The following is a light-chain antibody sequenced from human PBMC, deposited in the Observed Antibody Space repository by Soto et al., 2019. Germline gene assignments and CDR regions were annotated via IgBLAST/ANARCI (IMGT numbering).Light chain of an antibody. CDR3: QTWGTGMWV. CDR1: SGHSSYA. Sequence: QPVLTQSPSASASLGASVKLTCTLSSGHSSYAIAWHQQQPEKGPRYLMKLNSDGSHSKGDGIPDRFSGSSSWAERYLTISSLQSEDEADYYCQTWGTGMWVFCGWTKVTVL. J-gene: IGLJ3*02. V-gene: IGLV4-69*01. CDR2: LNSDGSH.